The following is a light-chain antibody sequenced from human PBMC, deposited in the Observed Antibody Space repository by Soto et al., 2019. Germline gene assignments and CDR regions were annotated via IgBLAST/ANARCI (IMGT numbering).Light chain of an antibody. J-gene: IGKJ1*01. V-gene: IGKV1-27*01. Sequence: DIELTQSPSSLSASLGDKITITCRASQVIFNYLAWFQQKPGKAPNLLIYDASTLKVGVPSRFSGSRSGTDFTLTISSLQPEDVATYYCQKYDSAPRTFGXGT. CDR2: DAS. CDR3: QKYDSAPRT. CDR1: QVIFNY.